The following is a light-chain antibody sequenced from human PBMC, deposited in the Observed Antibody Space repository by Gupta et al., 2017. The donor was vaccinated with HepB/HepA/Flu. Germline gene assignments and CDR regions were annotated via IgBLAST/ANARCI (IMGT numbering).Light chain of an antibody. CDR3: SAWDSSLNAVV. Sequence: QAGLTQPPSVSKGLRQTATLTCTGNSNNVGNQGAAWLQQHQGHPPKLLSYRNNNRPSGISERLSASRSGNTASLTITGLQPEAEADYYCSAWDSSLNAVVFGGGTKLTVL. V-gene: IGLV10-54*01. CDR2: RNN. CDR1: SNNVGNQG. J-gene: IGLJ2*01.